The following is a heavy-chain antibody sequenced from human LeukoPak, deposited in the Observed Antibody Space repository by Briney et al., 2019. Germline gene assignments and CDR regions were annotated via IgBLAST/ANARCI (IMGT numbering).Heavy chain of an antibody. CDR1: GGSFSGYY. Sequence: PSETLSLTCAVYGGSFSGYYWSWIRQPPGKGLEWIGEINHSGSTNYNPSLKSRVTISVDTTKNQFSLKLSSVTAADTAVYYCARGGPVCSGGSCYYYYYGMDVWGQGTTVTVSS. D-gene: IGHD2-15*01. J-gene: IGHJ6*02. CDR3: ARGGPVCSGGSCYYYYYGMDV. CDR2: INHSGST. V-gene: IGHV4-34*01.